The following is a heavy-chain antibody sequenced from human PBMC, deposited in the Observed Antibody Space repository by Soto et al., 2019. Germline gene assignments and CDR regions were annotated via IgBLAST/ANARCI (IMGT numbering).Heavy chain of an antibody. V-gene: IGHV3-30*03. D-gene: IGHD3-3*01. Sequence: GGSLRLSCAASGFTFSSCGMNWFRQAPGKGLEWVAVISYDGSNKYYADSVKGRFTISRDNSKNTLYLQMNSLRAEDTAVYYCARGDYDFWSGDYKPRSYYVMDVWGQGTTVTVSS. CDR1: GFTFSSCG. CDR2: ISYDGSNK. J-gene: IGHJ6*02. CDR3: ARGDYDFWSGDYKPRSYYVMDV.